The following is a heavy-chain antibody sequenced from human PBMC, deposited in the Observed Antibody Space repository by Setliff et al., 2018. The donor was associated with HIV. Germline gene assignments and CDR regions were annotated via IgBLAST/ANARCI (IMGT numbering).Heavy chain of an antibody. Sequence: GGSLRLSCAASGFTFSSYEMNWVRQAPGKGVAWVSYISSSGSTIYYADSVKGRFTISRDNAKISLYLQMNSLRAEDTAVYYCARVQGYYGSYAFDIWGQGTMVTVSS. D-gene: IGHD3-10*01. J-gene: IGHJ3*02. CDR3: ARVQGYYGSYAFDI. V-gene: IGHV3-48*03. CDR2: ISSSGSTI. CDR1: GFTFSSYE.